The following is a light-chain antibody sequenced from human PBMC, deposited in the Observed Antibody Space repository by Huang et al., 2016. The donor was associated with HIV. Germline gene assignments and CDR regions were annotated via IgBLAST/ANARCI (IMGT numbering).Light chain of an antibody. V-gene: IGKV3-11*01. CDR2: DTS. CDR1: QSVSSY. J-gene: IGKJ2*01. CDR3: QQRSSWYT. Sequence: EIVLTQSPATLSLSPGERATLSCRASQSVSSYLAWYQQKPGQAPRLLIYDTSNRATCIPARFSGSGSGTDFTLTISSLEPEDFAVYYCQQRSSWYTFGQGTKLEIK.